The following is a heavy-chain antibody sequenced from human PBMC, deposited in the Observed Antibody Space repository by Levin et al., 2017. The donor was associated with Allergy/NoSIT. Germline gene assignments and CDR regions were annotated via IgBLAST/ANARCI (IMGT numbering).Heavy chain of an antibody. V-gene: IGHV1-2*02. CDR3: ATQDYYYGSGSYYNHDY. J-gene: IGHJ4*02. Sequence: GESLKISCKASGYTFTGYYMHWVRQAPGQGLEWMGWINPNSGGTNYAQKFQGRVTMTRDTSISTAYMELSRLRSDDTAVYYCATQDYYYGSGSYYNHDYWGQGTLVTVSS. CDR2: INPNSGGT. D-gene: IGHD3-10*01. CDR1: GYTFTGYY.